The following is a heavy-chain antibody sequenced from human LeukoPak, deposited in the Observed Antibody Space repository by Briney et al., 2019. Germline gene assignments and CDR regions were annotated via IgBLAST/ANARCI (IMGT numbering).Heavy chain of an antibody. D-gene: IGHD4-23*01. J-gene: IGHJ5*02. CDR3: ARGTVGNWFDP. CDR2: IYDSGST. V-gene: IGHV4-39*01. Sequence: PSETLSLTCTVSGGSIRSSYYYWGWIRQPPGKGLEWIGSIYDSGSTYYNPSLKSRVTISVDTSKNQFSLKLSSVTAADTAVYYCARGTVGNWFDPWGQGTLVTVSS. CDR1: GGSIRSSYYY.